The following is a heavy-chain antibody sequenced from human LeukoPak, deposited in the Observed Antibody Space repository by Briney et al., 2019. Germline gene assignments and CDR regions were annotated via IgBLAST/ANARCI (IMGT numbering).Heavy chain of an antibody. V-gene: IGHV3-53*01. Sequence: PGGSLRLSCEGSGFTFSNYWMSWVRQAPGKGLEWVSVIYSGGSTYYADSVKGRFTISRDNSKNTLYLQMNSLRAEDTAVYYCARADCSGGSCFFDYWGQGTLVTVSS. CDR1: GFTFSNYW. CDR2: IYSGGST. CDR3: ARADCSGGSCFFDY. D-gene: IGHD2-15*01. J-gene: IGHJ4*02.